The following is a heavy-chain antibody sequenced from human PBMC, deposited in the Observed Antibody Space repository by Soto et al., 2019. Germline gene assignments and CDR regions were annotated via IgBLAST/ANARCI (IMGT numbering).Heavy chain of an antibody. V-gene: IGHV1-24*01. CDR2: FDPEDGET. Sequence: ASVKVSCKVSGYTLTELSMHWVRQARGKGLEWMGGFDPEDGETIYAQKFQGRVTMTEDTSTDTAYMELSSLRSEDTAVYYCATDRRRVLRFLEWFAWFDPWGQGTLVTVSS. CDR3: ATDRRRVLRFLEWFAWFDP. J-gene: IGHJ5*02. D-gene: IGHD3-3*01. CDR1: GYTLTELS.